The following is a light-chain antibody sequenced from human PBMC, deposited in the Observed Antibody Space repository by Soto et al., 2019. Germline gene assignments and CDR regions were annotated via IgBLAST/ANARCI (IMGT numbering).Light chain of an antibody. V-gene: IGKV1-39*01. CDR1: QTISPY. CDR2: AVS. J-gene: IGKJ1*01. CDR3: QQSYTTLRT. Sequence: DIQMTQSPSSLSASVGDRVTITFRASQTISPYLSWYQQRPGKAPELLIYAVSTLHTGVPSRFRGSGSGTDFSLTISSLQPEDLATYYCQQSYTTLRTFGQGTKVDIK.